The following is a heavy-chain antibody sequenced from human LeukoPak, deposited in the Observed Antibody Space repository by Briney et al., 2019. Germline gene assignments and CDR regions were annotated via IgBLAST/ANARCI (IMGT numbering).Heavy chain of an antibody. J-gene: IGHJ5*02. CDR1: VFSFSSYG. CDR2: ISGSGANR. CDR3: AKDMAIFGVVTTFDP. D-gene: IGHD3-3*01. Sequence: PVGSLRLSRAPSVFSFSSYGMNWVRQAPGKGLEWGSGISGSGANRNYADYVKGRFAISRDNSRNTLYFQMNSLRAEDTAVYYCAKDMAIFGVVTTFDPWGQGTLVTVSS. V-gene: IGHV3-23*01.